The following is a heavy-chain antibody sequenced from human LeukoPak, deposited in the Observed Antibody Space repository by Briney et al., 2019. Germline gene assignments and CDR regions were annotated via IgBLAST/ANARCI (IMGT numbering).Heavy chain of an antibody. V-gene: IGHV1-2*02. D-gene: IGHD2-2*01. Sequence: ASVKVSCKASGYTFTGYYMHWVRQAPGQGLEWMGWTNPNSGGTNYAQKFQGRVTMTRDTSISTAYMELSRLRSDDTAVYYCAREGVRCCSSTSCYCPGRDTFDYWGQGTLVTVSS. CDR3: AREGVRCCSSTSCYCPGRDTFDY. J-gene: IGHJ4*02. CDR2: TNPNSGGT. CDR1: GYTFTGYY.